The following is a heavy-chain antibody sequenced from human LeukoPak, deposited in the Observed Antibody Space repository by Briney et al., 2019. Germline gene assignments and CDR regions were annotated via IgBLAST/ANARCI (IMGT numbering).Heavy chain of an antibody. CDR1: GYTFTNYG. V-gene: IGHV1-18*01. D-gene: IGHD3-22*01. CDR2: ISAYNGNT. Sequence: ASVKVSCKASGYTFTNYGISWVRQAPGQGLEWMGWISAYNGNTNYAQKLQGRVTMTTDTSTSTAYMELRSLRSDGTAVYYCARVRSLYYYDSSGLWGYFDYWGQGTLVTVSS. CDR3: ARVRSLYYYDSSGLWGYFDY. J-gene: IGHJ4*02.